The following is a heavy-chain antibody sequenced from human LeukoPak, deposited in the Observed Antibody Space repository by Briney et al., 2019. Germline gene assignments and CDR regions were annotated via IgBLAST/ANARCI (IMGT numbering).Heavy chain of an antibody. D-gene: IGHD3-22*01. V-gene: IGHV3-33*01. J-gene: IGHJ4*02. CDR2: IWYDGSSK. Sequence: GGSLRLSCAASGFTFSSYGMHWVRQAPGKGLEWVAVIWYDGSSKYYGDSVKGRFTISRDNAKNSLYLQMNSLRAEDTALYYCTRDYYDSSGLPFDYWGQGTLVTVSS. CDR3: TRDYYDSSGLPFDY. CDR1: GFTFSSYG.